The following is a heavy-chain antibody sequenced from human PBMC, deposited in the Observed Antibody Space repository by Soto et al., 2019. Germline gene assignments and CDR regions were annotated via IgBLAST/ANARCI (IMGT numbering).Heavy chain of an antibody. V-gene: IGHV1-8*01. CDR3: ARGGRRTIVGATYDY. CDR2: MNPNSGNT. D-gene: IGHD1-26*01. Sequence: GASVKVSCKASGYTFTSYDINWVLQATGQGREWMGWMNPNSGNTGYAQKFQGRVTMPRNTSISTAYMELSSLRSEDRAVYYCARGGRRTIVGATYDYWGQGTLVPVSS. J-gene: IGHJ4*02. CDR1: GYTFTSYD.